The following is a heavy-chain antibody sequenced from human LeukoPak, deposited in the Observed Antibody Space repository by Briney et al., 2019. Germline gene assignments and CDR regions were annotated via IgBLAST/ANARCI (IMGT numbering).Heavy chain of an antibody. D-gene: IGHD3-10*01. CDR1: GFSLSSDE. Sequence: GGSLRLSCAASGFSLSSDELSWVRQAPGKGLEWLSYISTSGRTTYYADSVKGRFTISRDNAKNSLYLQMSSLRAEDTAVYYCARDRTMVRGLANYFYGMDVWGQGTTVIVSS. CDR2: ISTSGRTT. CDR3: ARDRTMVRGLANYFYGMDV. V-gene: IGHV3-48*03. J-gene: IGHJ6*02.